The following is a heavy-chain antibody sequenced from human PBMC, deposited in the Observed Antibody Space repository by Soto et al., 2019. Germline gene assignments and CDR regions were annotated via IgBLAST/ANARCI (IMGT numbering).Heavy chain of an antibody. CDR1: GFAVSSKY. D-gene: IGHD6-19*01. J-gene: IGHJ4*02. Sequence: EVQLVESGGGLIQPGGSLRLSCAASGFAVSSKYMTWVRQAPGKGLEWVSVICGDGTTYYADSVKGRFTISRDTSKNTLYLQMNSLRAEDTAVYYCVQTTGWPGFDFWGQGTLVTVSS. CDR3: VQTTGWPGFDF. V-gene: IGHV3-53*01. CDR2: ICGDGTT.